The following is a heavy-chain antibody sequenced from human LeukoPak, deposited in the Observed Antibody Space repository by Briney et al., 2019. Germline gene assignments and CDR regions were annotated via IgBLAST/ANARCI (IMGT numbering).Heavy chain of an antibody. V-gene: IGHV4-34*01. CDR2: INHSGST. Sequence: SETLSLTCAVYGGSFSGYYWSWIRQPPGKGLEWIGEINHSGSTNYNPSPKSRVTISVDTSKNQFSLKLSSVTAADTAVYYCARVRIAAAGRKQDYWGQGTLVTVSS. J-gene: IGHJ4*02. CDR1: GGSFSGYY. D-gene: IGHD6-13*01. CDR3: ARVRIAAAGRKQDY.